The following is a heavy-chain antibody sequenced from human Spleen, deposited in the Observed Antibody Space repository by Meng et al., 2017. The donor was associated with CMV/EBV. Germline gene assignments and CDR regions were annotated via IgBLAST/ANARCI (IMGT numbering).Heavy chain of an antibody. J-gene: IGHJ5*01. Sequence: SETLSLTCTVSGGSISSSSYYWGWIRQPPGKGLEWIGSIYYSGSTNYNPSLKSRVTISVDTSKNQFSVKMMSVTAADTAVYYCVKGATNRGSRFESWGQGTLVTVSS. V-gene: IGHV4-39*07. CDR3: VKGATNRGSRFES. CDR2: IYYSGST. D-gene: IGHD3-10*01. CDR1: GGSISSSSYY.